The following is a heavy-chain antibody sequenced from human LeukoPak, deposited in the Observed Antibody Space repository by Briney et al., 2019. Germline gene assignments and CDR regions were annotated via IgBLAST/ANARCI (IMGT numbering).Heavy chain of an antibody. CDR3: ATDRSSIAVRPH. D-gene: IGHD6-6*01. V-gene: IGHV3-23*01. J-gene: IGHJ4*02. CDR2: ISGSGGST. CDR1: GFTFSSYA. Sequence: LPGGSLRLSCAASGFTFSSYAMSWVRQAPGKGLEWVSAISGSGGSTYYADSVKGRFTISRDNAKNTLYLQMNSLRAEDTAVYYCATDRSSIAVRPHWGQGTLVTVSS.